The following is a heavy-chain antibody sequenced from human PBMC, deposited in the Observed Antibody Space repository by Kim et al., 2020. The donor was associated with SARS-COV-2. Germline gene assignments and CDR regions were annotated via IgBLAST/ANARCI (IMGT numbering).Heavy chain of an antibody. J-gene: IGHJ6*02. CDR2: AADT. Sequence: AADTTCPGSVKSRFTISRETARNSLYLQMNSLRAGDTAVYYCARDQTMDVWGQGTTVTVSS. CDR3: ARDQTMDV. V-gene: IGHV3-13*01.